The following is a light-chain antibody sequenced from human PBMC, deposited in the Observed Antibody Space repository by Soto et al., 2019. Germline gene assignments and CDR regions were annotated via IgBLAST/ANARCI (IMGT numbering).Light chain of an antibody. CDR1: QSVSSSY. V-gene: IGKV3-20*01. CDR2: GAS. Sequence: IVFTQSPGTLSLSPGERATLSCRASQSVSSSYLAWYQQKPGQAPRLLIYGASSRVTGIPDRFSGSGSGTDFTLTISRLEPEDCAVYYCQQYGSSPQTFGQGTKVDIK. J-gene: IGKJ1*01. CDR3: QQYGSSPQT.